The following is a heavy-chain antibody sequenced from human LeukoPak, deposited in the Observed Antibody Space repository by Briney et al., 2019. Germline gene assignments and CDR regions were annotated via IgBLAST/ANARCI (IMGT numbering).Heavy chain of an antibody. V-gene: IGHV4-59*01. CDR2: IYYSGST. Sequence: SETLSLTCTVSGGSISSYYWSWIRQPPGKGLEWIGYIYYSGSTNYNPSLKSRVTISVDTSKNQFSLKLSSVTAADTAVYYCARSPYYYDNSGSFDYWGQGTLVTVSS. J-gene: IGHJ4*02. CDR1: GGSISSYY. D-gene: IGHD3-22*01. CDR3: ARSPYYYDNSGSFDY.